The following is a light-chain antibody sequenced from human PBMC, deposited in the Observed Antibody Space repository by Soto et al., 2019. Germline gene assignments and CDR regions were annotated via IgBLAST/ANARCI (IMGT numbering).Light chain of an antibody. CDR1: SSDVGSYNL. Sequence: QSVLTQPSSGSGAPGQSITISCTGTSSDVGSYNLVSWYQQHPGKAPKLMIYEVSKRPSGVSNRFSGSESGNTASLTISGLQAEDEADYYCCSYAGSSTSFGTGTKVTVL. CDR3: CSYAGSSTS. J-gene: IGLJ1*01. V-gene: IGLV2-23*02. CDR2: EVS.